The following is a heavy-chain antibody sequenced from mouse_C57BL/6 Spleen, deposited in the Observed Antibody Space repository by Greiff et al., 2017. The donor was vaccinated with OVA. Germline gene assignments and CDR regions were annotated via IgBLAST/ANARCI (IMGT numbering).Heavy chain of an antibody. CDR2: INPNNGGT. Sequence: EVQLQQSGPELVKPGASVKMSCKASGYTFTDYNMHWVKQSHGKSLEWIGYINPNNGGTSYNQKFKGKATLTVNKSSSTAYMELRSLTSEDSAVXYCAKDYYGSSYGYFDYWGQGTTLTVSS. V-gene: IGHV1-22*01. CDR1: GYTFTDYN. J-gene: IGHJ2*01. CDR3: AKDYYGSSYGYFDY. D-gene: IGHD1-1*01.